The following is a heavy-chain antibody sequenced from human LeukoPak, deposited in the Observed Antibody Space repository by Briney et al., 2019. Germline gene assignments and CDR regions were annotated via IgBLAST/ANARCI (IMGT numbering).Heavy chain of an antibody. CDR1: GFTFSSYG. Sequence: PGGSLRLSCAASGFTFSSYGMSWVRQAPGKGLEWVSGINWNGGSTGYADSVKGRFTISRDNAKNSLYLQMNSLRDEDTAVYYCARGGRASDSGYSWVDHWGQGTLVTVSS. CDR2: INWNGGST. J-gene: IGHJ4*02. CDR3: ARGGRASDSGYSWVDH. V-gene: IGHV3-20*04. D-gene: IGHD5-12*01.